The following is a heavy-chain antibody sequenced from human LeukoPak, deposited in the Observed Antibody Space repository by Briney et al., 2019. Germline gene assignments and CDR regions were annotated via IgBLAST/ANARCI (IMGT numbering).Heavy chain of an antibody. D-gene: IGHD5-18*01. CDR2: IIPIFGTA. CDR1: GGTFSSYA. Sequence: ASVKVSCKASGGTFSSYAISWVRQAPGQGLEWMGGIIPIFGTANYAQKFQGRVTITADESTSTAYMELSSLRSEDTAVYYCARDRGYSYGYSHHDAFDIWGPGTMVTVSS. J-gene: IGHJ3*02. V-gene: IGHV1-69*13. CDR3: ARDRGYSYGYSHHDAFDI.